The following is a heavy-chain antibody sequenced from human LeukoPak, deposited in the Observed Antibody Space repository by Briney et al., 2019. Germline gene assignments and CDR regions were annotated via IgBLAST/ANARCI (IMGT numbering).Heavy chain of an antibody. Sequence: PGGSLRLSCAASGFTVSSNYMTWVRQAPGKGLEWVSVIYSGGSTYYADSVKGRFTISRDNSKNTLYLQMNSLRAEDTAVYYCARVSYSSGWFPGGHAFDIWGQGTMVTVSS. J-gene: IGHJ3*02. D-gene: IGHD6-19*01. CDR2: IYSGGST. CDR1: GFTVSSNY. CDR3: ARVSYSSGWFPGGHAFDI. V-gene: IGHV3-53*01.